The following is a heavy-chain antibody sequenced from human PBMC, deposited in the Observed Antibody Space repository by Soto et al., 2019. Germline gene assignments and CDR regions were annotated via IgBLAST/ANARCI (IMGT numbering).Heavy chain of an antibody. D-gene: IGHD6-13*01. J-gene: IGHJ4*02. V-gene: IGHV3-30*09. Sequence: QVQLVESGGGVVQPGRSLRLSCAASGFIFSDYAMHWVRQAPDKGLEWVAVISYGGDNKYYADSVRGRFAISRDNLKNTLDLQMNSLNPEDTAVYHCAKARHSTSWYGLEADLWGQGTLVTVSS. CDR3: AKARHSTSWYGLEADL. CDR1: GFIFSDYA. CDR2: ISYGGDNK.